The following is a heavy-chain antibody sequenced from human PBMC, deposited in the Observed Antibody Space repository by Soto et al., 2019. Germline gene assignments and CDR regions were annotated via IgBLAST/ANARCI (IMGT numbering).Heavy chain of an antibody. V-gene: IGHV3-73*02. CDR3: TRQVGGAAAAGTSGMDV. Sequence: EVQLVESGGGLVQPGGSLKLSCAASGFTFSGSAMHWVRQASGKGLEWVGRIRSKANSYATAYAASVKGRFTISRDESKNTAELQMNGLKTEDKGGNYGTRQVGGAAAAGTSGMDVWGQGTTVTVSS. D-gene: IGHD6-13*01. CDR2: IRSKANSYAT. CDR1: GFTFSGSA. J-gene: IGHJ6*02.